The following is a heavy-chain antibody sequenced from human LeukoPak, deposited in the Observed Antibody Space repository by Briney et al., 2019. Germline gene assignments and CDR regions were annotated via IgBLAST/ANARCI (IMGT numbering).Heavy chain of an antibody. CDR1: GGSISSGSYY. Sequence: SETLSLTCTVSGGSISSGSYYWSWIRQPAGKGLEWIGRIYTSGSTNYNPSLKSRVTISVDTSKNQFYLKLSSVTAADTAVYYCARAQNYYGSGSLVYWGQGTLVTVSS. CDR2: IYTSGST. V-gene: IGHV4-61*02. D-gene: IGHD3-10*01. J-gene: IGHJ4*02. CDR3: ARAQNYYGSGSLVY.